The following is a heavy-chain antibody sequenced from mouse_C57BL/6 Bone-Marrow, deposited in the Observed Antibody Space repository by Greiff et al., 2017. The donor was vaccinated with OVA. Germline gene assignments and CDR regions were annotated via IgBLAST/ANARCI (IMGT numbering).Heavy chain of an antibody. V-gene: IGHV1-81*01. CDR3: ARYGSSYVGFAY. Sequence: VQLQQSGAELARPGASVKLSCKASGYTFTSYGISWVKQRTGQGLEWIGEIYPRSGNTYYNEKFKGKATLTADKSSSTAYMELRSLTSEDSAVYFCARYGSSYVGFAYWGQGTLVTVSA. D-gene: IGHD1-1*01. CDR2: IYPRSGNT. J-gene: IGHJ3*01. CDR1: GYTFTSYG.